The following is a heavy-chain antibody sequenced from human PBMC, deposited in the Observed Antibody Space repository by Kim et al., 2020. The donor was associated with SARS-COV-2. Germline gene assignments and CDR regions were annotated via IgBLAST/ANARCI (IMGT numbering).Heavy chain of an antibody. J-gene: IGHJ5*02. V-gene: IGHV1-3*01. D-gene: IGHD2-15*01. Sequence: ASVKVSCKASGYSFSRYAIHWMRQAPGQRLEWMGWIDAGAGNTKYSQRFQGRVTITRDTSASTVYMEMSSLTSEDTAIYYCARGWSATGIDPWGQGTPVTVSS. CDR1: GYSFSRYA. CDR2: IDAGAGNT. CDR3: ARGWSATGIDP.